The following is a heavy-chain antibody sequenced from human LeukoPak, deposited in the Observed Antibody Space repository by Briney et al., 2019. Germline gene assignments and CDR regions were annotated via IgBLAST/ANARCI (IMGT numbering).Heavy chain of an antibody. CDR1: GFSLTANGVG. CDR3: ARFQVTGTYRFDY. V-gene: IGHV2-5*01. Sequence: SGPTLVNPTQTLTLTCSFSGFSLTANGVGVGWIRQPPAKALEWLAVIYWNDDKHCSPFLKSRLTITKDASKEQVVLTVTNMDPVDTATYYCARFQVTGTYRFDYWGQGTLVTVSS. CDR2: IYWNDDK. D-gene: IGHD1-7*01. J-gene: IGHJ4*02.